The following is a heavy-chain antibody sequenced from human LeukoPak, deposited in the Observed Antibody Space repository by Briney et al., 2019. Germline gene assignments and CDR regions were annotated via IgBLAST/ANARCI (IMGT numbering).Heavy chain of an antibody. Sequence: KPGGSLRLSCAASGFTFSNAWMSWVRQAPGKGLEWVGRIKSKTDGGTTDYAAPVEGRFTISRDDSKNTLYLQMNSLKTEDTAVYYCTTDFRGSSSWYGYCFDYWGQGTLVTVSS. CDR3: TTDFRGSSSWYGYCFDY. J-gene: IGHJ4*02. CDR1: GFTFSNAW. CDR2: IKSKTDGGTT. D-gene: IGHD6-13*01. V-gene: IGHV3-15*01.